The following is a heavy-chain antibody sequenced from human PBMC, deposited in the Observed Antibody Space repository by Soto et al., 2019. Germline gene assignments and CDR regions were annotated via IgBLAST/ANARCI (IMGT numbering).Heavy chain of an antibody. CDR3: AKDIVKYTYGACDY. V-gene: IGHV3-30*18. Sequence: QVQLVESGGAVVQPGKSLRLSCAASGFSFNTYGMYWVRQAPGKGLEWVAAISYDGSNQYHADSVKGRFTISRDNSKITLYLQMKSLRVEDTAVYYCAKDIVKYTYGACDYWGQGALVTVSS. D-gene: IGHD5-18*01. CDR2: ISYDGSNQ. CDR1: GFSFNTYG. J-gene: IGHJ4*02.